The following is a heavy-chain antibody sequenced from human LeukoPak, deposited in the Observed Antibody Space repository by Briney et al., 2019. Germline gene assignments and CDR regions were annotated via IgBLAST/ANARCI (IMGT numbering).Heavy chain of an antibody. CDR1: GFTFSSYA. CDR3: AKVTGYCSSTSCLYFDH. D-gene: IGHD2-2*01. Sequence: GGSLRLSCAASGFTFSSYAMSWVRQAPGKGLEWVSAISGSGGSTYYADSVKGRFTISRDNSKNTLYLQMNSLRAEDTAVYYCAKVTGYCSSTSCLYFDHWGQGTLVTVSS. CDR2: ISGSGGST. V-gene: IGHV3-23*01. J-gene: IGHJ4*02.